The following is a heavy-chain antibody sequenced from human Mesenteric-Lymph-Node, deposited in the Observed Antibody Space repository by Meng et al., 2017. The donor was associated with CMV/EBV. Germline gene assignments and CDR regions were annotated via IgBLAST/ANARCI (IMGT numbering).Heavy chain of an antibody. CDR1: AGSISSVDYY. V-gene: IGHV4-30-4*01. Sequence: SAGSISSVDYYWSWISQPPGKGLEWIGYIYYSGSTYYDPSLKSRVTISVDTSKNQFSLKLSSVTAADTAVYYCARVKCSGGSCYWIDYWGQGTLVTVSS. CDR2: IYYSGST. J-gene: IGHJ4*02. CDR3: ARVKCSGGSCYWIDY. D-gene: IGHD2-15*01.